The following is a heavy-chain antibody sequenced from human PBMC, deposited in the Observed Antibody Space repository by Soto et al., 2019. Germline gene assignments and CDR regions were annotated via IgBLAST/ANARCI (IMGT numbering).Heavy chain of an antibody. V-gene: IGHV1-46*01. Sequence: QVQLVQSGAEVKKPGASVKVSCKASGYTFTSYYMHWVRQAPGQGLEWMGIINPSGGSTSYAQKFQGRVTMTRDTSTSTVYMELSSLGSEDTAVYYYARDSVLRSYGPPFDYWGQGTLVTVSS. CDR2: INPSGGST. J-gene: IGHJ4*02. D-gene: IGHD5-18*01. CDR3: ARDSVLRSYGPPFDY. CDR1: GYTFTSYY.